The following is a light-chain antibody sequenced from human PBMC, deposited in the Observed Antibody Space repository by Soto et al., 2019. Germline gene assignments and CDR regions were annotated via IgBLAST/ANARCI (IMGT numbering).Light chain of an antibody. V-gene: IGKV3-15*01. CDR2: GAS. CDR1: QSVSSN. CDR3: QQYNNWPPIT. J-gene: IGKJ5*01. Sequence: EIVMTQSPATLSVSPGERATLSCRASQSVSSNLAWYQQKPGQAPRLLIYGASTRATGIPARFSGSGSGTDVSLTISSLQSEDFAVDYCQQYNNWPPITFGHGTRLEIK.